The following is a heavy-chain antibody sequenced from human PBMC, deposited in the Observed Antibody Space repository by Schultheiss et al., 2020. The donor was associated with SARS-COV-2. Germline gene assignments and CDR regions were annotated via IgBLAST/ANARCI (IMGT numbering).Heavy chain of an antibody. V-gene: IGHV4-4*07. CDR3: ARISPVGATRLYYYYGMDV. CDR2: IYTSGST. Sequence: SETLSLTCTVSGGSISSYYWSWIRQPAGKGLEWIGRIYTSGSTNYNPSLKSRVTISVDTSKNQFSLKLSSVTAADTAVYYCARISPVGATRLYYYYGMDVWGQGTTVTVSS. CDR1: GGSISSYY. J-gene: IGHJ6*02. D-gene: IGHD1-26*01.